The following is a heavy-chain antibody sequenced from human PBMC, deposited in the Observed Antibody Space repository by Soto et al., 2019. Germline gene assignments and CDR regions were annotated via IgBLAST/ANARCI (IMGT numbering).Heavy chain of an antibody. D-gene: IGHD1-1*01. J-gene: IGHJ6*02. Sequence: GGSLRLSCAASGFTFSSYGMHWVRQAPGKGLEWVAVIWYDGSNKYYADSVKGRFTLSRDNSKNTLYLQMNSLRAEDTAVYYCARDRGRTGTTYYYYCGMDVWGQGTTVTVSS. V-gene: IGHV3-33*01. CDR2: IWYDGSNK. CDR3: ARDRGRTGTTYYYYCGMDV. CDR1: GFTFSSYG.